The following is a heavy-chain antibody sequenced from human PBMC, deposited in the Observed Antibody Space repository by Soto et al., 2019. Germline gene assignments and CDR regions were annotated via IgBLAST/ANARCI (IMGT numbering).Heavy chain of an antibody. Sequence: QVQLVESGAGVVQPGRSLRLSCAASGFSFSDYGMHWVRQAPGKGLERVAAIWYDGSHKYHADSVKDRFTISRDNSKNTLYLQMDSLRAEDTAVYYCARGATIERGERDFDYWGQGALVTVSS. J-gene: IGHJ4*02. CDR2: IWYDGSHK. V-gene: IGHV3-33*01. CDR1: GFSFSDYG. CDR3: ARGATIERGERDFDY. D-gene: IGHD4-17*01.